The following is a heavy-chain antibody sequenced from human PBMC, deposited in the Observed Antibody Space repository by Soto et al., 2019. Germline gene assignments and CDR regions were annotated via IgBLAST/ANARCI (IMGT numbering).Heavy chain of an antibody. D-gene: IGHD6-19*01. Sequence: QVQLVESGGGVVQPGRSLRLSCAASGFTFSSYGMHWVRQAPGKGLEWAAVISYDGSNKYYADSVKGRFTISRDNSKNTLYLQMNSLRAEDTAVYYCAKGWRYSSGWYYYYYGMDVWGQGTTVTVSS. CDR2: ISYDGSNK. CDR3: AKGWRYSSGWYYYYYGMDV. V-gene: IGHV3-30*18. CDR1: GFTFSSYG. J-gene: IGHJ6*02.